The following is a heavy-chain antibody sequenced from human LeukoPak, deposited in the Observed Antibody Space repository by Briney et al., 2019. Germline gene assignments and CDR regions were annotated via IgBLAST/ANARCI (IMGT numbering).Heavy chain of an antibody. CDR2: ISGSGGST. Sequence: GGSLRLSCAASGFTFSSYAMSWVRQAPGKGLEWVSAISGSGGSTYYADSVKGRFTIYRDNSKNTLYLQMNSLRAEDTAVYYCAKDDGWELLSVAVYWGQGALVTVSS. CDR3: AKDDGWELLSVAVY. CDR1: GFTFSSYA. V-gene: IGHV3-23*01. D-gene: IGHD1-26*01. J-gene: IGHJ4*02.